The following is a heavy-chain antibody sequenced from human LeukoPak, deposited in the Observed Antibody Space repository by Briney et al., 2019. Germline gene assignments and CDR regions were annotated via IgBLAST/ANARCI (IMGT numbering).Heavy chain of an antibody. V-gene: IGHV1-46*01. CDR3: ARARGGSGWFILYFDY. CDR1: GYTLTSCY. CDR2: INPSGGST. J-gene: IGHJ4*02. D-gene: IGHD6-19*01. Sequence: ASVKVSCKASGYTLTSCYMHWVRQAPGQGLEWMGIINPSGGSTSYAQKFQGRVTMTRDTSTSTVYMELSSLRSEDTAVYYCARARGGSGWFILYFDYWGQGTLVTVSS.